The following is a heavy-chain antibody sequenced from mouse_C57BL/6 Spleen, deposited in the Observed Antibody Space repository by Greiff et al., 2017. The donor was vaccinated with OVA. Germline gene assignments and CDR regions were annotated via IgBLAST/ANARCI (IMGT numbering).Heavy chain of an antibody. V-gene: IGHV1-18*01. J-gene: IGHJ4*01. CDR3: ARSRGKTNYEEGAMDY. Sequence: EVQLQQSGPELVKPGASVKIPCKASGYTFTDYNMDWVKQSHGKSLEWIGNINPNNGGSIYNQKFKGKATLTVDKSSSTAYMELRSLTSEDTAVYYCARSRGKTNYEEGAMDYWGQGTSVTVSS. CDR2: INPNNGGS. CDR1: GYTFTDYN. D-gene: IGHD5-5*01.